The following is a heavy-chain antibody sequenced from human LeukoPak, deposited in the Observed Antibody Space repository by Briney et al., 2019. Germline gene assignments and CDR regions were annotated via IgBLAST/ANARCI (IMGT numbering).Heavy chain of an antibody. J-gene: IGHJ4*02. D-gene: IGHD6-19*01. Sequence: GASVKVSCKASGYTFTGYYMHWVRQAPGQGLEWMGWINPNNGGTNYAQKFQGRVTMTRDTSISTAYMELSRLRSDDTAVYYCARGQQWLAQDYWGQGTLVPVSS. CDR3: ARGQQWLAQDY. CDR2: INPNNGGT. V-gene: IGHV1-2*02. CDR1: GYTFTGYY.